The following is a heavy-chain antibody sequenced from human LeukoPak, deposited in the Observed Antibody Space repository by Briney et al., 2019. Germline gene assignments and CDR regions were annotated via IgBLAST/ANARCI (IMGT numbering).Heavy chain of an antibody. J-gene: IGHJ3*02. Sequence: GGSLRLSCAASGFTFSSYSMNWVRQAPGKGLEWVSYISSSGTTIYYADSVKGRFTISRDNAKNSLSLQMNSLRAEDTAVYYCVPLRDYDGNSDAFDIWGQGTMVTVSS. V-gene: IGHV3-48*04. CDR3: VPLRDYDGNSDAFDI. CDR2: ISSSGTTI. D-gene: IGHD4-23*01. CDR1: GFTFSSYS.